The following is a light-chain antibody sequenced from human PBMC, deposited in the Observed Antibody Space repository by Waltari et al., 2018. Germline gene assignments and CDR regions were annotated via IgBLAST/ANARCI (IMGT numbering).Light chain of an antibody. J-gene: IGKJ3*01. CDR2: GAS. CDR1: QSVSSN. CDR3: QQYNN. V-gene: IGKV3-15*01. Sequence: EIVMTQSPATLSVSPGERATLSCRASQSVSSNLAWYQQKPGQAPRLLIYGASTRATSIPARFSGSGSGTEFTLTISSMQSEDFAVYYCQQYNNFGPGTKVDIK.